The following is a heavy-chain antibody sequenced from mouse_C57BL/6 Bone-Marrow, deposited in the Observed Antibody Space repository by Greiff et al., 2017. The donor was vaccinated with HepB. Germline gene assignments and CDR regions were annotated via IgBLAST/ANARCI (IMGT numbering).Heavy chain of an antibody. Sequence: DAGGGLVQPKGSLKLSCAASGFSFNTYAMNWVRQAPGKGLEWVARIRSKSNNYATYYADSVKDRFTISRDDSESMLYLQMNNLKTEDTAMYYCVRTSLNWDEFAYWGQGTLVTVSA. V-gene: IGHV10-1*01. CDR2: IRSKSNNYAT. J-gene: IGHJ3*01. D-gene: IGHD4-1*01. CDR1: GFSFNTYA. CDR3: VRTSLNWDEFAY.